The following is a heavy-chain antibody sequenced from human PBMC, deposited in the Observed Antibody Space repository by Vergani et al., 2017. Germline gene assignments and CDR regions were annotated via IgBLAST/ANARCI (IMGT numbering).Heavy chain of an antibody. CDR1: GGSISSGSYY. J-gene: IGHJ6*02. D-gene: IGHD6-13*01. V-gene: IGHV4-61*02. Sequence: QVQLQESGPGLVRPSQTLSLTCTVSGGSISSGSYYWSWFRQPAGKGLECIGRFYTGGGTSYNLSLKSRVTISVDTSKNHFSLQLSSVTAADTAVYYCARDPLYSTTWPFLLLDMDVWGQGTTVTVSS. CDR3: ARDPLYSTTWPFLLLDMDV. CDR2: FYTGGGT.